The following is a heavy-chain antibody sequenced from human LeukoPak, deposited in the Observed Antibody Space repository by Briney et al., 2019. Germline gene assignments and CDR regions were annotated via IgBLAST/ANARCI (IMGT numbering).Heavy chain of an antibody. D-gene: IGHD5-18*01. J-gene: IGHJ4*02. CDR1: GFPYSSYA. CDR3: AGIQLWPLMFFFDY. V-gene: IGHV3-30*03. Sequence: PGGSLRLSCAASGFPYSSYAMHWVRQAPGKGLEWVAGISYEDNEYYADSVKGRFTISRDSSKNTLYLHMNSLRAEDPAVYFCAGIQLWPLMFFFDYWGQGTLVAVSS. CDR2: ISYEDNE.